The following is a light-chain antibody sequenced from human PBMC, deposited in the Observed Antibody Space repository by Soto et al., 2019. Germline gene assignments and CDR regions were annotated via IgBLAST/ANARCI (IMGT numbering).Light chain of an antibody. Sequence: DIQTTQSPSSVSASIGDRVTITCRASQGLSSWLAWYQQKPGKAPKLLIYGTSRLQSGVPSRFSGSGSATDFTLTISSLQPEDFATYYCQQTNSFPRTFGQGTRLEIK. J-gene: IGKJ2*01. CDR2: GTS. CDR1: QGLSSW. V-gene: IGKV1-12*01. CDR3: QQTNSFPRT.